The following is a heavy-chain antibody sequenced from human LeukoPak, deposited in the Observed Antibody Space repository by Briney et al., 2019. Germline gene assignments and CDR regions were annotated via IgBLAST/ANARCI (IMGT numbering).Heavy chain of an antibody. J-gene: IGHJ4*02. Sequence: SETLSLTCTVSGDSITSGSYYWPWIRQPAGKRLEWIGRIYATGNTNYNPSLKSRVTISVDTSKNQFSLKLSSVTAADTAVYYCARAPRMATSPGYFDYWGQGTLVTVSS. CDR3: ARAPRMATSPGYFDY. V-gene: IGHV4-61*02. CDR1: GDSITSGSYY. CDR2: IYATGNT. D-gene: IGHD5-24*01.